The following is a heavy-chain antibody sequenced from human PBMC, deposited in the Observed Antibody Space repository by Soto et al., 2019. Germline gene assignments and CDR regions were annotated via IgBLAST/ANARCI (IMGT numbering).Heavy chain of an antibody. J-gene: IGHJ4*02. Sequence: GGSLRLSCAASGFTFSDYGMHWVRQAPGKGLEWVAVIWYDGSNEYYADSVKGRFTISRDNSKNTLYVQMNSLRAEDTAVYYCARGRGSKYGIFDYWGQGTLVTVSS. D-gene: IGHD5-18*01. CDR3: ARGRGSKYGIFDY. CDR1: GFTFSDYG. V-gene: IGHV3-33*01. CDR2: IWYDGSNE.